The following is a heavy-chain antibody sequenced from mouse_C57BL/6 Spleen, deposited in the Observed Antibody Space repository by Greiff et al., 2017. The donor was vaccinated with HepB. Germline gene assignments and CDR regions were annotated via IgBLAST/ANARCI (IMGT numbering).Heavy chain of an antibody. CDR2: ILPGSGST. CDR3: ARSYGSSYDWFAY. D-gene: IGHD1-1*01. CDR1: GYTFTGYW. V-gene: IGHV1-9*01. J-gene: IGHJ3*01. Sequence: VKLMESGAELMKPGASVKLSCKATGYTFTGYWIEWVKQRPGHGLEWIGEILPGSGSTNYNEKFKGKATFTADTSSNTAYMQLSILTTEDSAIYYCARSYGSSYDWFAYWGQGTLVTVSA.